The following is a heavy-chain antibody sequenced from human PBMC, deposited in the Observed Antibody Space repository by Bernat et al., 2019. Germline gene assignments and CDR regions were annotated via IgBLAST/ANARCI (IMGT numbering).Heavy chain of an antibody. V-gene: IGHV3-7*03. CDR2: LNQDGSAT. Sequence: EVHLVESGGGLVQPGGSLRLSCAASGFTFRNYWMTWVRQALGRGLEWVANLNQDGSATYYVDSVRGRFAISRDNAMNSLYLQMNSLGAEDTAIYFCVRGSSGLAVVGDAWEWFDPWGQGTLVVVSS. J-gene: IGHJ5*02. D-gene: IGHD6-19*01. CDR3: VRGSSGLAVVGDAWEWFDP. CDR1: GFTFRNYW.